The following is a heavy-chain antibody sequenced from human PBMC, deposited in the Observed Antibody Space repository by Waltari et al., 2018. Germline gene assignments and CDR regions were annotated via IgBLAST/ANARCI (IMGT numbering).Heavy chain of an antibody. CDR2: NRREPYNYAT. D-gene: IGHD6-19*01. J-gene: IGHJ4*02. CDR3: SGGEVTGTDF. Sequence: EVQVVESGGGLVQPGGSLNLSCSTSGFSFRGPSIHWVRQTPGKGLEWVGRNRREPYNYATAYSASVKGRFTISRDDSKNTAFLQMNSLMTEDTAVYYCSGGEVTGTDFWGQGTLVTVSS. CDR1: GFSFRGPS. V-gene: IGHV3-73*01.